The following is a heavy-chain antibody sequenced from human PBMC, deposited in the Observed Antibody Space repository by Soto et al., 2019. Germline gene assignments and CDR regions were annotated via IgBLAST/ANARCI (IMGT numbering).Heavy chain of an antibody. J-gene: IGHJ4*02. Sequence: PSETLSLTCTVSGGSISSGGYYWSWIRQHPGKGLEWIGYIYYSGSTYYNPSLKSRVTISVDTSKNQFSLKLSSVTAADTAVYYCARVVKYYYDSSGYYFDYWGQGTLVTVSS. CDR2: IYYSGST. CDR1: GGSISSGGYY. V-gene: IGHV4-31*03. D-gene: IGHD3-22*01. CDR3: ARVVKYYYDSSGYYFDY.